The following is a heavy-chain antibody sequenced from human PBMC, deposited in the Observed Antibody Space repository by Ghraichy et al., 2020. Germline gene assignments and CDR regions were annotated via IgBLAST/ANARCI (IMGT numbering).Heavy chain of an antibody. CDR3: AKDLAFTSSWTFYFDS. D-gene: IGHD6-13*01. CDR2: ITVSGGRT. Sequence: GGSLRLSCAASGFTFSSYAMSWVRQAPGKGLEWVSTITVSGGRTYYADSVKGRFTISRDSSTNTLYLHMNSLRAEDTAVYFCAKDLAFTSSWTFYFDSWGQGTLVTVSS. V-gene: IGHV3-23*01. J-gene: IGHJ4*02. CDR1: GFTFSSYA.